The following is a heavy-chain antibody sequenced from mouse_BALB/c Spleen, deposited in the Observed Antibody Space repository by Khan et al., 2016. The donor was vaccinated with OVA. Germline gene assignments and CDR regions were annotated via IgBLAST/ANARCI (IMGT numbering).Heavy chain of an antibody. CDR1: GYSITSDYA. V-gene: IGHV3-2*02. D-gene: IGHD2-2*01. Sequence: EVQLQESGPGLVKPSQSLSLTCTVTGYSITSDYAWNWIRQFPGNKLEWMGYISYSGSTSYNPSLKSRISITRDTSKNQFFLQLNSVTTEDTATYDSARRGNGYGGAMDYWGQGTTVTVSS. CDR3: ARRGNGYGGAMDY. J-gene: IGHJ4*01. CDR2: ISYSGST.